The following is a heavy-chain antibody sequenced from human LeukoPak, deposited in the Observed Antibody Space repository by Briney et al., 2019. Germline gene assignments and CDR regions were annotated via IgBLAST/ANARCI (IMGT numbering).Heavy chain of an antibody. D-gene: IGHD2-15*01. CDR3: ATVVGDY. J-gene: IGHJ4*02. CDR2: FDPEDGET. V-gene: IGHV1-24*01. CDR1: GYTFTSYD. Sequence: ASVKVSCKASGYTFTSYDINWVRQAPGKGLEWMGGFDPEDGETIYAQKFQGRVTMTEDTSTDTAYMELSSLRSEDTAVYYCATVVGDYWGQGTLVTVSS.